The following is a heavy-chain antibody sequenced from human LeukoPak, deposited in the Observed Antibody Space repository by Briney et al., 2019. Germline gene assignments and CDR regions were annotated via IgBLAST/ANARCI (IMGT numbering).Heavy chain of an antibody. J-gene: IGHJ4*02. D-gene: IGHD3-22*01. CDR2: IYYSGST. CDR3: ARAGGYYDSSGYYFY. Sequence: SETLSLTCTVSGGSISSYYWSWVRQPPGKGLEWIGYIYYSGSTNYNPSLKSRVTISVDTSKNQFSLKLSSVTAADTAVYYCARAGGYYDSSGYYFYWGQGTLVTVSS. V-gene: IGHV4-59*01. CDR1: GGSISSYY.